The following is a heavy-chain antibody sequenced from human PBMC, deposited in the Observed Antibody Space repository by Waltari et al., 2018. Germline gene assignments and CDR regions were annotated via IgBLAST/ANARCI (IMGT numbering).Heavy chain of an antibody. Sequence: QVQLVQSGAEVKKPGASVKVSCKVSGYTLTELSIHWVRQAPGKGLEWKGGFDRENGETIYAQMFQGRVTMTEETSTDTAYMELSSLRSEDTAVYYCATTYDSSGYIDYWGQGTLVTVSS. J-gene: IGHJ4*02. D-gene: IGHD3-22*01. CDR1: GYTLTELS. V-gene: IGHV1-24*01. CDR3: ATTYDSSGYIDY. CDR2: FDRENGET.